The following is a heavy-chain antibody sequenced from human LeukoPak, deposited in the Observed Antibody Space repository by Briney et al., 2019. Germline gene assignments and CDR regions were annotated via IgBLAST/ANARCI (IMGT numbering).Heavy chain of an antibody. CDR2: ISYDGSNK. CDR1: GFTFSSYG. V-gene: IGHV3-30*18. Sequence: GRSLRLSCAAPGFTFSSYGMHWVRQAPGKGLEWVAVISYDGSNKYYADSVEGRFTISRDNSKNTLYLQMNSLRAEDTAVYYCAKGIAAAGNLFDPWGQGTLVTVSS. D-gene: IGHD6-13*01. J-gene: IGHJ5*02. CDR3: AKGIAAAGNLFDP.